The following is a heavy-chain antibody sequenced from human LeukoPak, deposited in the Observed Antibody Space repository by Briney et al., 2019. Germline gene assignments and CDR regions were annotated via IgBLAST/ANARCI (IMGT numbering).Heavy chain of an antibody. CDR3: ARDLREGNYGPLGEFDP. J-gene: IGHJ5*02. CDR1: GGTFSSYA. CDR2: IIPIFGTA. V-gene: IGHV1-69*13. Sequence: GASVTVSCKASGGTFSSYAISWVRQAPGQGLEWMGGIIPIFGTANYAQKFQGRVTITADESTSTAYMELSSLRSEDTAVYYCARDLREGNYGPLGEFDPWGQGTLVTVSS. D-gene: IGHD4-11*01.